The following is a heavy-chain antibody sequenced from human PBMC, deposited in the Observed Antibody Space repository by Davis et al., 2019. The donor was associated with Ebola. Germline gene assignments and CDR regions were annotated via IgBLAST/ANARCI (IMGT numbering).Heavy chain of an antibody. CDR3: AKQTCYVDTAPRRRGDCFVFDY. CDR2: ISGSGGST. D-gene: IGHD2-21*02. Sequence: PGGSLRLSCAASGFTFSSYAMSWVRQAPGKGLEWVSAISGSGGSTYYADSVKGRFTISRDNSKNTLYLQMNSLRAEDTAVYYCAKQTCYVDTAPRRRGDCFVFDYWGQGTLVTVSS. V-gene: IGHV3-23*01. CDR1: GFTFSSYA. J-gene: IGHJ4*02.